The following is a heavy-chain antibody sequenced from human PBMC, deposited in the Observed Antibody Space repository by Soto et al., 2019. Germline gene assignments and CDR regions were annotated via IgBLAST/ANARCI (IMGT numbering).Heavy chain of an antibody. CDR3: ARRLTTSLTAMGY. CDR2: ISDDGINK. D-gene: IGHD4-17*01. J-gene: IGHJ4*02. V-gene: IGHV3-30-3*01. CDR1: GFTFSDYA. Sequence: QVQLVESGGGVVQPGRSLRLSCSASGFTFSDYAIHWVRQAPGKGLEWVAVISDDGINKYTADSVKGRFIISRDNSKNTVFLQMSSLGPEDTAVYYWARRLTTSLTAMGYWGQGTLVTVSS.